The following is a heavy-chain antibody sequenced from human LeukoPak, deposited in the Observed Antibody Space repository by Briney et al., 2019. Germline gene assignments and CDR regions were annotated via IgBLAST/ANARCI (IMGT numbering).Heavy chain of an antibody. D-gene: IGHD3-3*01. Sequence: ASVKVSCKASGGTFSSYAISWVRQAPGQGLEWMGGIIPIFGTANYAQKFQGRVTITADESTSTAYMELSSLRSEDTAVYYCARDLTYYDFWSGYSNYYYMDVWGKGTTVTVSS. CDR2: IIPIFGTA. V-gene: IGHV1-69*13. J-gene: IGHJ6*03. CDR3: ARDLTYYDFWSGYSNYYYMDV. CDR1: GGTFSSYA.